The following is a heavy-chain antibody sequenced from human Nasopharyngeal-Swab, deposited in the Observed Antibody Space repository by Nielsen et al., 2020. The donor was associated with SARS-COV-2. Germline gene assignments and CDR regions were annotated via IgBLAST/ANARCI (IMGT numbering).Heavy chain of an antibody. CDR3: ARGGGCSGGSCYYDY. Sequence: WVGQAPGQGLEWMGGIIPIFGTANYAQKFQGRVTITADKSTSTAYMELSSLRSEDTAVYYCARGGGCSGGSCYYDYWGQGTLVTVSS. D-gene: IGHD2-15*01. J-gene: IGHJ4*02. CDR2: IIPIFGTA. V-gene: IGHV1-69*06.